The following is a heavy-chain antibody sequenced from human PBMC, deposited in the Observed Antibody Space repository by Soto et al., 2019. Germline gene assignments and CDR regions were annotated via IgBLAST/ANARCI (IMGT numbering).Heavy chain of an antibody. J-gene: IGHJ6*02. CDR1: GFVFSRFG. CDR2: LLYDGDNK. D-gene: IGHD6-13*01. V-gene: IGHV3-33*08. Sequence: QVPLVESGGGVVQPGESLRLACEASGFVFSRFGMHWVRQAPGKGLGWVAVLLYDGDNKYYGDSVKCRFTISRDNSKNMGDLEMSRLGVDDTAVYAFLSDDGTAAAGPYNDYAPDVWCQGTTVTGS. CDR3: LSDDGTAAAGPYNDYAPDV.